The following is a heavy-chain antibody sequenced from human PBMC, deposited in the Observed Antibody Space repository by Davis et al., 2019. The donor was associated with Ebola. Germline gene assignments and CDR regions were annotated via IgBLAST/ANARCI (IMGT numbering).Heavy chain of an antibody. CDR2: IYRSGIA. CDR1: GGSISSGDYS. Sequence: SETLSLTCTVSGGSISSGDYSWTWIRQPPGKGLEWIGYIYRSGIAYYNPSLKSRVTISVDRANNQFSLILNAVTAADTAVYYCARVGTTYVGYGMDVWGQGTTVTVSS. CDR3: ARVGTTYVGYGMDV. V-gene: IGHV4-30-2*01. D-gene: IGHD3-10*02. J-gene: IGHJ6*02.